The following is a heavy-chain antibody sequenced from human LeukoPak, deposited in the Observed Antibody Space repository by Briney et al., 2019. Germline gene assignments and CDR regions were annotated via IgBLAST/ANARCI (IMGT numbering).Heavy chain of an antibody. CDR1: GFSVSSNF. CDR2: IYSSGTT. CDR3: AKAVVAATGVEYYFDY. J-gene: IGHJ4*02. D-gene: IGHD2-15*01. V-gene: IGHV3-66*01. Sequence: GGSLRLSCAASGFSVSSNFLTWVRQAPGKGLEWVSVIYSSGTTYYADSVKGRFTISRDNSNNTLFLQMNSLSAEDTAVYYCAKAVVAATGVEYYFDYWGQGTLVTVSS.